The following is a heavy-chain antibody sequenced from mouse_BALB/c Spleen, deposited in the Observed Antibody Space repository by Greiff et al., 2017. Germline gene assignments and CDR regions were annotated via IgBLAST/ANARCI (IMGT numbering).Heavy chain of an antibody. CDR2: ISNGGGST. CDR1: GFTFSSYT. Sequence: EVQGVESGGGLVQPGGSLKLSCAASGFTFSSYTMSWVRQTPEKRLEWVAYISNGGGSTYYPDTVKGRFTISRDNAKNTLYLQMSSLKSEDTAMYYCARRNYALDYWGQGTTLTVSA. V-gene: IGHV5-12-2*01. CDR3: ARRNYALDY. J-gene: IGHJ2*01. D-gene: IGHD2-1*01.